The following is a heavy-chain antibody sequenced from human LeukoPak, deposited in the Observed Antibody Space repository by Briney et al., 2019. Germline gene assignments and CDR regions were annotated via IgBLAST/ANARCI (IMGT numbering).Heavy chain of an antibody. Sequence: SETLSLTCAVYGGSFSGYYWSWIRQPPGKGLEWIGYISYSASTNYNPSLKSRVTISLDTSKNQFSLRLTSVTAADTAVYYCVRGGFSGYSYGYLAHWGQGTLVTVST. CDR1: GGSFSGYY. CDR2: ISYSAST. CDR3: VRGGFSGYSYGYLAH. V-gene: IGHV4-59*01. D-gene: IGHD5-18*01. J-gene: IGHJ5*02.